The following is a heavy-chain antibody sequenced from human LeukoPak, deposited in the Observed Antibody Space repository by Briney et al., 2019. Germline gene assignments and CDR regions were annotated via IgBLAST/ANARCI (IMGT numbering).Heavy chain of an antibody. Sequence: ASVKVSCKASGYTFTSYYMHWVRHAPGQGLEWMGIINPSGGSTSYAQKFQGRVTMTRDTSTSTVYMELSSLRSEDTAVYYCAREAAGTTRWFDPWGQGTLVTVSS. CDR2: INPSGGST. CDR1: GYTFTSYY. V-gene: IGHV1-46*01. J-gene: IGHJ5*02. D-gene: IGHD1-1*01. CDR3: AREAAGTTRWFDP.